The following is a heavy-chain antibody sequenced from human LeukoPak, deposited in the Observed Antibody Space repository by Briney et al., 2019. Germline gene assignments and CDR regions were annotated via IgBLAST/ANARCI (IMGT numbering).Heavy chain of an antibody. CDR2: INQAGSVK. Sequence: GGSLRLSCAASGFTFSSYWMSCVRQAQGKGLEWVANINQAGSVKYYVDSVKGRFTISRDNAKNSLYLQMDSLRAEDTAVYYCARIASDSSGYLSDWGQGNLVTVSS. D-gene: IGHD3-22*01. V-gene: IGHV3-7*04. CDR1: GFTFSSYW. CDR3: ARIASDSSGYLSD. J-gene: IGHJ4*02.